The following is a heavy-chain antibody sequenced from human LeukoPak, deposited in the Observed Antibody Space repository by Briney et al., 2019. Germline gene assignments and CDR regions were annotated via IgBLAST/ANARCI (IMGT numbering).Heavy chain of an antibody. V-gene: IGHV3-48*01. CDR3: TRDPRALDY. Sequence: GGSLRLSCAASGFTFSSYSMTWVRQAPGKGLEWVSYISYTGTIYYADSVKGRFTISRDNAKNSLYLHMNSLRAEDTALYYCTRDPRALDYWGQGTLVTVSS. CDR1: GFTFSSYS. J-gene: IGHJ4*02. CDR2: ISYTGTI.